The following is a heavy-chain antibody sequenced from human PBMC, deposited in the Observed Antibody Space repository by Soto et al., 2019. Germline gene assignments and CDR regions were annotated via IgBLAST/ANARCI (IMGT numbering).Heavy chain of an antibody. CDR3: ARDRLYGSGSYYNSFLAFDI. CDR2: IRSKRYNYAT. Sequence: GGSLILSCAASGFTFSGSAMHWVRQASGKGLEWVGRIRSKRYNYATTYAASVKGRFTFSRDDSKNTAYLHMNSLRAEDTAMYYCARDRLYGSGSYYNSFLAFDIWGQGTMVTVSS. CDR1: GFTFSGSA. V-gene: IGHV3-73*01. J-gene: IGHJ3*02. D-gene: IGHD3-10*01.